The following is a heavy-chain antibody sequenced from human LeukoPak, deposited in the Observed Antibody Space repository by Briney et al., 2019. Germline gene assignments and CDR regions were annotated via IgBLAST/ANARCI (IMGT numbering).Heavy chain of an antibody. CDR3: AREVSYYGSGSPLDY. CDR1: GFTFSSYA. Sequence: GGSLRLSCAASGFTFSSYAMSWVRQAPGKGLEWVSAISGSGGSTYYADSVKGRFTISRDNAKNSLYLQMNSLRAEDTAVYYCAREVSYYGSGSPLDYWGQGTLVTVSS. J-gene: IGHJ4*02. D-gene: IGHD3-10*01. CDR2: ISGSGGST. V-gene: IGHV3-23*01.